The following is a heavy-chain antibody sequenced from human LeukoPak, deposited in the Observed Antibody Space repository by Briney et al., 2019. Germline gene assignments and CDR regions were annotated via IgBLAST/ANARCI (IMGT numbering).Heavy chain of an antibody. CDR3: ARISRGEDYYFDY. Sequence: GASVKVSCKASGGTFSSYAISWVRQAPGQGLEWMGRIIPILGIANYAQKFQGRVTITADKSTSTAYMELSSLRSEDTAVYYCARISRGEDYYFDYWGQGTLVTVSS. CDR2: IIPILGIA. CDR1: GGTFSSYA. D-gene: IGHD3-10*01. J-gene: IGHJ4*02. V-gene: IGHV1-69*04.